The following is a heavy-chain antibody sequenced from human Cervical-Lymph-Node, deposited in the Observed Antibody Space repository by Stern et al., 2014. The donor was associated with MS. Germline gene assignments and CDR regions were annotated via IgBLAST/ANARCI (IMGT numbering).Heavy chain of an antibody. Sequence: QEQLVQSGAEVKKPGASVKVSCKASGYTFSDYYLHWVRQAPGQGLEWMGRINPNSGGTNYAQKFQGRVTMTRDTSISAAYMELTRLRSDDTAVYYCARAPYHDSSSLPFDFWGQGTPVTVSS. CDR1: GYTFSDYY. V-gene: IGHV1-2*06. CDR2: INPNSGGT. J-gene: IGHJ4*02. CDR3: ARAPYHDSSSLPFDF. D-gene: IGHD3-22*01.